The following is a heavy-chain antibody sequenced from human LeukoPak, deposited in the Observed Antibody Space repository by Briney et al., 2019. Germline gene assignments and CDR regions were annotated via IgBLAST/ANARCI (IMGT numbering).Heavy chain of an antibody. V-gene: IGHV3-33*01. J-gene: IGHJ4*02. CDR2: IWYDGSNK. D-gene: IGHD3-10*01. CDR1: GFTFSSYG. CDR3: AGRYYYGSGSYVDY. Sequence: PGGSLRLSCAASGFTFSSYGMHWVRQAPGKGLEWVAVIWYDGSNKYYADSVKGRFTISRDNSKNTLYLQMNSLRAEDTAVYYCAGRYYYGSGSYVDYWGQGTLVTVSS.